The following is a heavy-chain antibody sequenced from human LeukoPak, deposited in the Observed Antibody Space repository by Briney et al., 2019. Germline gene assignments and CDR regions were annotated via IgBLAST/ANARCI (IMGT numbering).Heavy chain of an antibody. CDR2: IYPRDSRT. V-gene: IGHV5-51*01. J-gene: IGHJ4*02. Sequence: GESLKISCKGSGYSFSSYWIAWVRQMPGKGLEWMGIIYPRDSRTTYSPSFQGQVTISADKSISTAYLQWSSLKASDTAMYYCASRSNSGYEFFDYWGQGTLVTVSS. D-gene: IGHD5-12*01. CDR1: GYSFSSYW. CDR3: ASRSNSGYEFFDY.